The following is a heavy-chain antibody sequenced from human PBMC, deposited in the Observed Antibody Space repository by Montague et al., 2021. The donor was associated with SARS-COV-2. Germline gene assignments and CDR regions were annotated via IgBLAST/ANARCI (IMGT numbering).Heavy chain of an antibody. V-gene: IGHV4-59*01. D-gene: IGHD2-2*01. CDR1: GGSISSYY. CDR2: IYYSGST. Sequence: SETLSLTCTVSGGSISSYYWSWIRQPPGKGLEWIGYIYYSGSTNYNPSLKSRVTISVDTSKNQFSLKLSSVTAADTAVYYCAGISKSSDGFYYYGMDVWGQGTTVTVSS. CDR3: AGISKSSDGFYYYGMDV. J-gene: IGHJ6*02.